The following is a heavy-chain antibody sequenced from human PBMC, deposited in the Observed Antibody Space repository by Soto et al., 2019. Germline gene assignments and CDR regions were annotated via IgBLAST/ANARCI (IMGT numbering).Heavy chain of an antibody. J-gene: IGHJ6*02. D-gene: IGHD3-10*01. Sequence: PSETLSLTCSVSGGSVISGNHFLNCIRQPPWRRLEWLGYMYYTGVTNYNPSLKSRVSMSVDTSKNQFSLKLTSLTAADTAVYYCARGGEPLGYYGLDVWGQGITVTVSS. CDR1: GGSVISGNHF. CDR2: MYYTGVT. CDR3: ARGGEPLGYYGLDV. V-gene: IGHV4-61*01.